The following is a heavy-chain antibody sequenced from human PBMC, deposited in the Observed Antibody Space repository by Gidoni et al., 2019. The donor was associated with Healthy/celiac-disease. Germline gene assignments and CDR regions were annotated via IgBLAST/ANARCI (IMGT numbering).Heavy chain of an antibody. J-gene: IGHJ4*02. V-gene: IGHV3-33*01. D-gene: IGHD2-15*01. CDR3: ARDLGYCSGGSCHELDY. CDR2: IWDDGRNK. CDR1: GFIFSRYG. Sequence: QVQLVESGGVVVPPGRSLRLSCAASGFIFSRYGMPWVRQAPGKGLECVAVIWDDGRNKYYADSVKGSFTISRDNSKNTLYLQRNSLRAEDTAVYYCARDLGYCSGGSCHELDYWGQGTLVTVSS.